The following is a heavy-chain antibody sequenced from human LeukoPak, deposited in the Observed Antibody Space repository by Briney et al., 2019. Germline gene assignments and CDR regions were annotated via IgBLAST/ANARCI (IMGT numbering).Heavy chain of an antibody. Sequence: ASVKVSCKASGYTFTSYAMHWVRQAPGQRPEWMGWINAGNGNTKYSQKFQGRVTITRDTSASTAYMELSSLRSEDTAVYYCARDLYCSSTSCYRGLWFDPWGQGTLVTVSS. CDR1: GYTFTSYA. CDR3: ARDLYCSSTSCYRGLWFDP. J-gene: IGHJ5*02. D-gene: IGHD2-2*01. CDR2: INAGNGNT. V-gene: IGHV1-3*01.